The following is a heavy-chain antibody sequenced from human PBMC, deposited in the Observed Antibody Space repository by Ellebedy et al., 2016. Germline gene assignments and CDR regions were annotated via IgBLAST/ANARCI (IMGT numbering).Heavy chain of an antibody. Sequence: GGSLRLSXAASGFTVSSNYMSWVRQAPGKGLEWVSVIYNGGSTFYADSVKGRFTISRDNSKNTVYLQMNSLRAEDTAVYYCARDAGHFDWLLYGDYWGQGTLVTVSS. V-gene: IGHV3-66*02. CDR1: GFTVSSNY. J-gene: IGHJ4*02. CDR2: IYNGGST. CDR3: ARDAGHFDWLLYGDY. D-gene: IGHD3-9*01.